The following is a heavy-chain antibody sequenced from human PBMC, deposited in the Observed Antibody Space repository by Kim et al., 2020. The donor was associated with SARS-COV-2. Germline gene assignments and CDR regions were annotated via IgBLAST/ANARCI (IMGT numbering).Heavy chain of an antibody. CDR3: ARRRRDGLYYFDY. Sequence: SETLSLTCTVSGGSISSSSYYWGWIRQPPGKGLEWIGSIYYSGSTYYNPSLKSRVTISVDTSKNQFSLKLSSVTAADTAVYYCARRRRDGLYYFDYWGQGTLVTVSS. J-gene: IGHJ4*02. CDR2: IYYSGST. CDR1: GGSISSSSYY. V-gene: IGHV4-39*01. D-gene: IGHD5-12*01.